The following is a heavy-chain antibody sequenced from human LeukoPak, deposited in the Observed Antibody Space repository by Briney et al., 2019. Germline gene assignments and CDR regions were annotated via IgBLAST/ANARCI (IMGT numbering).Heavy chain of an antibody. CDR3: ARPMGSSWESDY. CDR1: GYAFIGYY. D-gene: IGHD6-13*01. J-gene: IGHJ4*02. V-gene: IGHV1-2*06. CDR2: INPNNGGT. Sequence: ASVKVSCKASGYAFIGYYIHWVRQAPGQGLEWMGRINPNNGGTNYAQKFQGRVTMSRDTSITTVYMEVSRLTPDDTAVYYCARPMGSSWESDYWGQGTLVTVSS.